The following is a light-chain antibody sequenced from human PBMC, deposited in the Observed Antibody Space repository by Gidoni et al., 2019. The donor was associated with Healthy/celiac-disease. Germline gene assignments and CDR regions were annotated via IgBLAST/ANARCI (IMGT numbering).Light chain of an antibody. CDR2: GAS. Sequence: EIVMTQSPATLSVSPGERATLSCRASQSVSSNLAWYQQKPGQAPRLLIYGASTRATGIPARLSGSGSGTEFTLTISSLQSEDFAGYYCQQYNNWPPLTFGGXTKVEIK. V-gene: IGKV3-15*01. CDR1: QSVSSN. J-gene: IGKJ4*01. CDR3: QQYNNWPPLT.